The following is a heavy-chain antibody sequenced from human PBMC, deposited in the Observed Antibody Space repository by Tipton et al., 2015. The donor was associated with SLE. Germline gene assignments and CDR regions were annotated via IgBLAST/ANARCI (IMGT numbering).Heavy chain of an antibody. CDR2: IYTSGST. V-gene: IGHV4-4*07. J-gene: IGHJ4*02. Sequence: GSLRLSCTVSGGSISNYYWSWIRQPAGKGLEWIGRIYTSGSTNYNPSLKSRVTMSVDTSKNQFSLKLSSVTAADTAVYYCARDHPVAGPFDYWGQGTLVTVSS. D-gene: IGHD6-19*01. CDR1: GGSISNYY. CDR3: ARDHPVAGPFDY.